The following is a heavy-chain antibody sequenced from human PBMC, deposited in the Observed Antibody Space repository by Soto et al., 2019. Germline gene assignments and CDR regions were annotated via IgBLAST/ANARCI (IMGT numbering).Heavy chain of an antibody. J-gene: IGHJ4*02. Sequence: QVQLVESGGGVVQPGRSLRLSCAVSGLTFNSYGMHWVRQAPGKGLEWVAVIWYDGSNKNYADSVKGRFTISRDNSKNTLYLQMNSLGVEDTAVYYCASRSDGFDYWGQGTLVTVSS. V-gene: IGHV3-33*01. CDR3: ASRSDGFDY. CDR1: GLTFNSYG. CDR2: IWYDGSNK.